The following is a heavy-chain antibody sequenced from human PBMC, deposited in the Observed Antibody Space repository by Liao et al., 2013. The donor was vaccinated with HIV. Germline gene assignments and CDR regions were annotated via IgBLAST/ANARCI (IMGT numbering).Heavy chain of an antibody. J-gene: IGHJ5*02. Sequence: QLQLQESGPGLVKPSETLSLTCTVSGGSISSSSYYWGWIRQPPGKGLEWLGSIYYSGVTYYNPSLKSRVTISVDTSKSQFSLKLSSVTAADTAVYYCARVFGVTIFGVVISQPHGNWFDPWGQGTLVTVSS. CDR2: IYYSGVT. D-gene: IGHD3-3*01. CDR3: ARVFGVTIFGVVISQPHGNWFDP. CDR1: GGSISSSSYY. V-gene: IGHV4-39*07.